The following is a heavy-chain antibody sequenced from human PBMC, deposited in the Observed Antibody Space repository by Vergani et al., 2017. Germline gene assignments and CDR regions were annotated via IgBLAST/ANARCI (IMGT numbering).Heavy chain of an antibody. J-gene: IGHJ4*02. CDR1: GYTFTSYG. V-gene: IGHV1-18*01. D-gene: IGHD3-10*01. Sequence: QVQLVQSGAEVKKPGASVKVSCKASGYTFTSYGISWVRQAPGQGLEWMGWISAYNGNTNYDQKLQGRVTMTTDTYTSTAYMELRSLRSDDTAVYYCARLTVTMVRGVINGPFDYWGQGTLVTVSS. CDR3: ARLTVTMVRGVINGPFDY. CDR2: ISAYNGNT.